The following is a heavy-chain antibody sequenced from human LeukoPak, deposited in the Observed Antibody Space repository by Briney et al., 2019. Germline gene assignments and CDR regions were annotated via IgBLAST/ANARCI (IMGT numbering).Heavy chain of an antibody. Sequence: SVKVSCKAFGGTFITYAISWVRQAPGQGLEWMGGITPIFGTVNYAQKFQDRVTITTDESTSTVYMELSSLRSEDTAVYYCASGPPLGVFDIWGQGTMVTVSS. J-gene: IGHJ3*02. D-gene: IGHD2-8*01. V-gene: IGHV1-69*05. CDR3: ASGPPLGVFDI. CDR1: GGTFITYA. CDR2: ITPIFGTV.